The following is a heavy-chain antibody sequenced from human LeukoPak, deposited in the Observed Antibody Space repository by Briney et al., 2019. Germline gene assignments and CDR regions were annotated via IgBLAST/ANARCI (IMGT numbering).Heavy chain of an antibody. CDR1: GFTFDDYA. J-gene: IGHJ3*02. CDR2: ISWNSGSI. Sequence: GRSLRLSCAASGFTFDDYAMHWVRQAPGKGLEWVSGISWNSGSIGYADSVKGRFTISRDNAKNSLYLQMNSLRAEDTALYYCAKGGYYYGSGSWTSYAFDIWGQGTMVTVSS. V-gene: IGHV3-9*01. CDR3: AKGGYYYGSGSWTSYAFDI. D-gene: IGHD3-10*01.